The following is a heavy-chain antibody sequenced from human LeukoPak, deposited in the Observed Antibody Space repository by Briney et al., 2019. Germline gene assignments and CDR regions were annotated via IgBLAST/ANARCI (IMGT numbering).Heavy chain of an antibody. Sequence: RASETLSLTCTVSGGSISSSSYYWGWIRQPPGKGLEWIGSIYYSGSTYYNPSLKSRVTISVDTSKNQFSLKLSSVTAADTAVYYCARQRITMVRGVKSGGYFDYWGQGTLVTVSS. CDR2: IYYSGST. CDR3: ARQRITMVRGVKSGGYFDY. CDR1: GGSISSSSYY. J-gene: IGHJ4*02. V-gene: IGHV4-39*01. D-gene: IGHD3-10*01.